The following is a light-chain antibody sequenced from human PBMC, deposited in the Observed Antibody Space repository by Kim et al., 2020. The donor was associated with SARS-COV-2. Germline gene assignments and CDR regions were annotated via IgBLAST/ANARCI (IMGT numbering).Light chain of an antibody. J-gene: IGKJ2*01. Sequence: ASVGDRVTITCRASQSISSYLNWYQQKPGKAPKLLIYAASSLQSGVPSRFSGSGSGTDFTLTISSLQPEDFATYYCQQSYSTPLYTCGQGTKLEI. CDR3: QQSYSTPLYT. CDR2: AAS. V-gene: IGKV1-39*01. CDR1: QSISSY.